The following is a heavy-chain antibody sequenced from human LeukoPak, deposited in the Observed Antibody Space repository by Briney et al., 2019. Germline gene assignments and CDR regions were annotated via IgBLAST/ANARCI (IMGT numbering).Heavy chain of an antibody. CDR1: GYTFTSYD. CDR3: ARDLWHIARYGHYMDV. Sequence: ASVKVSCKASGYTFTSYDINWVRQATGQGLEWMGWMNPNSGNTGYAQKFQGRVTITRNTSISTAYMELSSLRSEDTAVYYCARDLWHIARYGHYMDVWGKGTTVTISS. J-gene: IGHJ6*03. CDR2: MNPNSGNT. D-gene: IGHD2-21*01. V-gene: IGHV1-8*03.